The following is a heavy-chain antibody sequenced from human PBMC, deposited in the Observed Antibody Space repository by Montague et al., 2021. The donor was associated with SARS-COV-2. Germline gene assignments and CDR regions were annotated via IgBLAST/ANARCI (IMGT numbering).Heavy chain of an antibody. Sequence: SLRLSCAASGFTFRSYWMHWVRQVPGRGPIWVSRIEPDGTSTNYAASVKGRFTISRDNAKNTLSLQLNNLRAEGTAVYYCVRPLWFGDSDYFFDSWGQGTLVTVSS. CDR2: IEPDGTST. D-gene: IGHD3-10*01. V-gene: IGHV3-74*01. CDR3: VRPLWFGDSDYFFDS. CDR1: GFTFRSYW. J-gene: IGHJ4*02.